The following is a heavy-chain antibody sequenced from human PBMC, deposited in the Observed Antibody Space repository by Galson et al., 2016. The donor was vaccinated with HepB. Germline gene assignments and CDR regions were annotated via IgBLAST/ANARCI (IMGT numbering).Heavy chain of an antibody. CDR3: ARDGNWNRGMDV. J-gene: IGHJ6*02. V-gene: IGHV3-20*04. CDR1: GFTFSSYW. D-gene: IGHD1-1*01. Sequence: SLRLSCASSGFTFSSYWANWVRQAPGKGLGWVSGINWNGGTTSYAESVKGRFTISRENAKKSLYLQMNSLRAEDTALYYCARDGNWNRGMDVWGQGTTVTVSS. CDR2: INWNGGTT.